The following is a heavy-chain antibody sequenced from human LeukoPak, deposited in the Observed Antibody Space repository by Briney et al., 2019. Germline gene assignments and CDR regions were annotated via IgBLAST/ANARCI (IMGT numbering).Heavy chain of an antibody. D-gene: IGHD2-15*01. CDR1: GFTFDNYG. Sequence: GGSLRLSCAASGFTFDNYGMHWVRQAPGKGLEWVADISSDGATQHYADSVKGRFTISRDNSKNTLNLQMNSLRPGDTAVYYCAKGCLGGGNCFFFQHWGQGTLVTVSS. CDR3: AKGCLGGGNCFFFQH. V-gene: IGHV3-30*18. J-gene: IGHJ1*01. CDR2: ISSDGATQ.